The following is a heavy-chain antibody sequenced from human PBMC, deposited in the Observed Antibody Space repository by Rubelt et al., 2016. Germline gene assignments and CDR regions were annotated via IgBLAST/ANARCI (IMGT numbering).Heavy chain of an antibody. J-gene: IGHJ4*02. Sequence: KGLEWVSYISSRSSTIHYADSVKGRFTISRDNAKNSLYLQMNSLRDEDTAVYYCVKDRGSSFDYWGQGTLVTVSS. CDR3: VKDRGSSFDY. CDR2: ISSRSSTI. V-gene: IGHV3-48*02. D-gene: IGHD1-26*01.